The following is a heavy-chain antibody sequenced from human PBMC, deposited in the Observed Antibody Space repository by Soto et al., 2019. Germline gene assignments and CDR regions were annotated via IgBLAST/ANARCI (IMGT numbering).Heavy chain of an antibody. J-gene: IGHJ4*02. Sequence: PSETLSLTCTVSGGSIRSSTYYWGWIRQPPGKGLEWIGNIYHSGSTYYNPSLKSRVTISVDTSKNQFSLKLSSVTAADTAVYYCARGREQQLVLFDYWGQGTLVTVSS. CDR3: ARGREQQLVLFDY. D-gene: IGHD6-13*01. V-gene: IGHV4-39*07. CDR2: IYHSGST. CDR1: GGSIRSSTYY.